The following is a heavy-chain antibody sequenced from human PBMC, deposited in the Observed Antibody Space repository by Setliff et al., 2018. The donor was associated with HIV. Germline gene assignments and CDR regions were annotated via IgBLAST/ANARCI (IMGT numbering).Heavy chain of an antibody. Sequence: RASVKVSCKASGGSFSSYAINWVRQAPGQGLEWMGRIIPMFGTENYAQKFQGRVTLTADKFTTTAYMELSRLTSDDTAVYYCARGHSSSTNWFFDLWGRGTLVTVSS. D-gene: IGHD6-6*01. V-gene: IGHV1-69*06. CDR1: GGSFSSYA. CDR3: ARGHSSSTNWFFDL. J-gene: IGHJ2*01. CDR2: IIPMFGTE.